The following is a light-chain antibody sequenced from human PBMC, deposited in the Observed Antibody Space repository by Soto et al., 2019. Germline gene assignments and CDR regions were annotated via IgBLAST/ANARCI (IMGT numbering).Light chain of an antibody. J-gene: IGKJ2*01. V-gene: IGKV3-20*01. CDR1: ESVASSY. CDR2: GAS. Sequence: EIVLTQSPATLSLSPGERATLPCRASESVASSYLAWYQQKSGQAPRLLMYGASSRATGIPDRFSGSGSGTDFTLTISRLEPEDFAVYYCQQYGRSPHTFGQGTKLEIK. CDR3: QQYGRSPHT.